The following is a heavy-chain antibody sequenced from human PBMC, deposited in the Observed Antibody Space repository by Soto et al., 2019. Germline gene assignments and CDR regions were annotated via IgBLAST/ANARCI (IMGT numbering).Heavy chain of an antibody. J-gene: IGHJ6*02. CDR2: ISYDGRSK. Sequence: QVQLVESGGGVVQPGTSLRLSCAASGFTFSGYDMHWVRQAPGKGLEWVADISYDGRSKYYADSVKGRVTISRDNSKSTLYLQMNSLRAEDTAVYHCAEGSRGDIAVVPAVAPHYYGMDVWGQGTTVTVSS. CDR3: AEGSRGDIAVVPAVAPHYYGMDV. V-gene: IGHV3-30*18. CDR1: GFTFSGYD. D-gene: IGHD2-2*01.